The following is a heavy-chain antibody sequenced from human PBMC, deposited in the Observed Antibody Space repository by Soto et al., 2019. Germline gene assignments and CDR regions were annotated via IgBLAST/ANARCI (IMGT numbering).Heavy chain of an antibody. Sequence: EVQLVESGGGLVQPGGSLRLSCAASGFTFSSYSMNWVRQAPGKGLEWVSYISSSSSTIYYADSVKGRFTISRDNAKNSLYLQMNSLRDEDTAVYYCARMSRDSSGYYYAAVEYFDYWGQGTLVTVSS. V-gene: IGHV3-48*02. CDR3: ARMSRDSSGYYYAAVEYFDY. CDR1: GFTFSSYS. J-gene: IGHJ4*02. CDR2: ISSSSSTI. D-gene: IGHD3-22*01.